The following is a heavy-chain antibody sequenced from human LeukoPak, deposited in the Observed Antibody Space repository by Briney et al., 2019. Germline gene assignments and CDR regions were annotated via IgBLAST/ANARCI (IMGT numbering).Heavy chain of an antibody. CDR3: ARGRYGSTRLSAYYYYYMDV. J-gene: IGHJ6*03. V-gene: IGHV4-4*07. Sequence: PSETLSLTCTVSGGSISSYYWSWIRQPAGKGLGWIGRIYTSGGTIYNPSLKSRVTMSVDTSKNKFSLKLSSVTAADTAVYYCARGRYGSTRLSAYYYYYMDVWGKGTTVTVSS. CDR2: IYTSGGT. CDR1: GGSISSYY. D-gene: IGHD1-14*01.